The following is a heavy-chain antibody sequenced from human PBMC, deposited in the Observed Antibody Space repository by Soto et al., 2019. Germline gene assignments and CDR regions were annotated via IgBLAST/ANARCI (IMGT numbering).Heavy chain of an antibody. CDR3: ATVQDPAPWYGMDV. Sequence: QVQLVESGGGVVQPGRSLRLSCAASGFTFSRYGMHWVRQAPGKGLEWVAVISYGGSNKNYADPVKGRFSISRDNSKNTLYLQMNSLRAEDTAVYYCATVQDPAPWYGMDVWGQGTTVTVSS. CDR1: GFTFSRYG. J-gene: IGHJ6*02. V-gene: IGHV3-30*03. D-gene: IGHD1-1*01. CDR2: ISYGGSNK.